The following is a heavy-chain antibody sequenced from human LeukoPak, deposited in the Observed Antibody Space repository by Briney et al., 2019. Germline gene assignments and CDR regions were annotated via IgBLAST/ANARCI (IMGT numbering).Heavy chain of an antibody. Sequence: PGGSLRLSCAASGFTFSSYGMSWVRQAPGKGLEWVSFISGNGAGTYYADSVKGRFTISRDNSKNTLYLQMNSLRVEDTAIYYCAREATAAVWFSFDYWGQGTLVTVSA. CDR3: AREATAAVWFSFDY. CDR2: ISGNGAGT. CDR1: GFTFSSYG. J-gene: IGHJ4*02. V-gene: IGHV3-23*01. D-gene: IGHD3-16*01.